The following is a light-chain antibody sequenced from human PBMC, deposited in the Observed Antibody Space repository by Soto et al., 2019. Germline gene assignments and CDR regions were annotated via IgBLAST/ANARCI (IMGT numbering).Light chain of an antibody. CDR1: SSNIGSNY. J-gene: IGLJ2*01. V-gene: IGLV1-47*01. Sequence: QAVVTQPPSASGTPGQRVSISCSGSSSNIGSNYVYWYQQLPGTAPKVLIYRNDQRPSGVPDRFSGSKSGTSASLAISGLRSEDEADYYCAAWDDSLRGVVFGGGTKLTVL. CDR2: RND. CDR3: AAWDDSLRGVV.